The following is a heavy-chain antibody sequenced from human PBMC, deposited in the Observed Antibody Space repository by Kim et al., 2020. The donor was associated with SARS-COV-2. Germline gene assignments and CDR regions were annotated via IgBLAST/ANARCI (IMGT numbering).Heavy chain of an antibody. Sequence: ASVKVSCKASEFTFPAYALNWLRQAPGQGLEWLGWVNTNTRNPTYAQGFTGRFVFSLDTSVDTAYLHITSLKTDDTAMYFCANWGATAPALWGQGTQVT. CDR2: VNTNTRNP. CDR3: ANWGATAPAL. CDR1: EFTFPAYA. V-gene: IGHV7-4-1*02. D-gene: IGHD1-26*01. J-gene: IGHJ4*02.